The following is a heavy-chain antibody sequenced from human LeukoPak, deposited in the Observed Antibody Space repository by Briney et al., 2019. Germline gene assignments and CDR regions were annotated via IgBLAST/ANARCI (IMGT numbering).Heavy chain of an antibody. CDR2: IYSSGTT. CDR3: ARHSYHPDRRTHYYFFDY. D-gene: IGHD3-10*01. J-gene: IGHJ4*02. Sequence: SETLSLTCTVSGGSINSNSFCWAWIRQPPGKGLEWIGSIYSSGTTYSSPSLKSRVTISVDTTNNQFSLRLSSLTDADTAVYYCARHSYHPDRRTHYYFFDYWAQGALVAVTS. V-gene: IGHV4-39*01. CDR1: GGSINSNSFC.